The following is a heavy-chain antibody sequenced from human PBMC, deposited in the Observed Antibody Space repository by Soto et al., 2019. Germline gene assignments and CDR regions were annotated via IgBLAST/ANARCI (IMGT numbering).Heavy chain of an antibody. V-gene: IGHV3-49*03. J-gene: IGHJ3*02. CDR2: IRSKAYGGTT. Sequence: SLRLSCTASGFAFGDYAMSWFRQAPGKGLEWVGFIRSKAYGGTTEYAASVKGRFTISRDDSKSIAYLQMNSLKTEDTAVYYCNGVPAADYAFDIWGQGTMVTVSS. CDR3: NGVPAADYAFDI. D-gene: IGHD2-2*01. CDR1: GFAFGDYA.